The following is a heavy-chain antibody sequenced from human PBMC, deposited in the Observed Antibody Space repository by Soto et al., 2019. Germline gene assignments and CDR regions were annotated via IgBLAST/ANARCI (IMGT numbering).Heavy chain of an antibody. CDR2: ISSGSDYI. J-gene: IGHJ4*02. CDR1: GFTFSSYS. Sequence: PGGSLRLSCAASGFTFSSYSMNWVRQAPGKGLEWVSVISSGSDYIFYADSVKGRFTISRDNAKNSLYLQMDSLRAEDTAVYYCARAGCVSSSCPLFDYWGQGTLVTVSS. CDR3: ARAGCVSSSCPLFDY. V-gene: IGHV3-21*01. D-gene: IGHD2-2*01.